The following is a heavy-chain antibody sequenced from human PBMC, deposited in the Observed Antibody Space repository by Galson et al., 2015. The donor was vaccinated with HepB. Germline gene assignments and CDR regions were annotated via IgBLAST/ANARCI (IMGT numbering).Heavy chain of an antibody. V-gene: IGHV1-69*13. CDR1: GGTFSTST. J-gene: IGHJ3*02. CDR2: IIAMSDTT. D-gene: IGHD3-10*01. CDR3: ARHQRGIEWDFDGFDI. Sequence: SVKVSCKVSGGTFSTSTVSWLRQAPGQRLEWMGQIIAMSDTTGSAPRFQDRLTITADESGSTAYMELSSLRTEDTAIYYCARHQRGIEWDFDGFDIWGHGTMVIVSS.